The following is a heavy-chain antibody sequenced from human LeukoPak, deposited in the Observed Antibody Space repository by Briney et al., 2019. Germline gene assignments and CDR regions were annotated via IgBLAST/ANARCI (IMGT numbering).Heavy chain of an antibody. D-gene: IGHD5-24*01. V-gene: IGHV3-74*01. CDR1: GFTFSSYW. J-gene: IGHJ4*02. CDR2: INSAGSIT. CDR3: LRGADGYGVFDY. Sequence: GGSLRLSCAASGFTFSSYWMHWVRQAPGKGLVWVSRINSAGSITNYADSVRGRFTVSRDNAKNTLYLQLNSLTIEDTAVYYCLRGADGYGVFDYWGQGSLVTVSA.